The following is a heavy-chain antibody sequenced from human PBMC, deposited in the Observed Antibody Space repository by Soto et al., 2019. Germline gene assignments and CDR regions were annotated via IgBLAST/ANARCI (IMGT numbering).Heavy chain of an antibody. CDR2: IYYSGST. CDR3: ARKVVVVPAANGWFDP. J-gene: IGHJ5*02. CDR1: GGSISSYY. D-gene: IGHD2-2*01. Sequence: SETLSLTCTVSGGSISSYYWSWIRQPPGKGLEWIGYIYYSGSTNYNPSLKSRVTISADTSKNQFSLKLSSVTAADTAVYYCARKVVVVPAANGWFDPRGQGTLVTVSS. V-gene: IGHV4-59*01.